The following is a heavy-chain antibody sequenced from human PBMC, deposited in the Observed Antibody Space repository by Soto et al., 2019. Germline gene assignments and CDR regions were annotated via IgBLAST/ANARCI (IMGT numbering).Heavy chain of an antibody. Sequence: QVQLVQSGAEVKKPGSSVKVSCKASGGTISSYAITWVRQAPGQGLDWMGEIIPIFGATNFAQKFQGRVTITADKSTTTAYMELSSLTSEDTAVYYCARMGGSFLDSWGQGTLVTVSS. V-gene: IGHV1-69*06. CDR3: ARMGGSFLDS. CDR1: GGTISSYA. D-gene: IGHD1-26*01. CDR2: IIPIFGAT. J-gene: IGHJ5*01.